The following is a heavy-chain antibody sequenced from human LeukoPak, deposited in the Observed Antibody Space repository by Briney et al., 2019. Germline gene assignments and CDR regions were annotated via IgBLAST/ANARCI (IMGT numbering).Heavy chain of an antibody. V-gene: IGHV4-31*03. Sequence: PSETLSLTCTVSGGSIGSGGYYWSWIRQHPGKGLEWIGYIYYSGSTYYNPSLKSRVTISVDTSKNQFSLKLSSVTAADTAVYYCARDGYGDYVLDYWGQGTLVTVSS. CDR2: IYYSGST. D-gene: IGHD4-17*01. J-gene: IGHJ4*02. CDR1: GGSIGSGGYY. CDR3: ARDGYGDYVLDY.